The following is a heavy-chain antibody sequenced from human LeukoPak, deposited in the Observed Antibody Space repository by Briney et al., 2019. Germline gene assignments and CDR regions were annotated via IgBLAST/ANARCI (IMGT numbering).Heavy chain of an antibody. J-gene: IGHJ4*02. CDR2: IYHSGST. V-gene: IGHV4-38-2*02. CDR3: ARVEAVAGLFADY. D-gene: IGHD6-19*01. CDR1: GYSISSGYY. Sequence: PSETLSLTCTVSGYSISSGYYGGWIRQPPGKGLEWIGRIYHSGSTYYNPSLKSRVTISVDTSKNQFSLKLSSATAADTAVYYCARVEAVAGLFADYWGQGTLVTVSS.